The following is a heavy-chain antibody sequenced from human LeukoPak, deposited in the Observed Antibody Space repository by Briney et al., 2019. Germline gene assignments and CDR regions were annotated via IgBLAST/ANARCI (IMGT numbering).Heavy chain of an antibody. D-gene: IGHD1-26*01. CDR1: GFTFSNYA. Sequence: GGSLRLSCAASGFTFSNYAMTWVRQPPGKGLQWVSSISRSGQNIDHADSVNGRFSISRDNARNSLYLQMNSLRAEDTAVYYCARERDVGTITQDYWGQGTLVTVSS. CDR3: ARERDVGTITQDY. J-gene: IGHJ4*02. CDR2: ISRSGQNI. V-gene: IGHV3-21*01.